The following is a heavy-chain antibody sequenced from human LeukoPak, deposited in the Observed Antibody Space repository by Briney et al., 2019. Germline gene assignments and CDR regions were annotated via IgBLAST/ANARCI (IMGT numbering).Heavy chain of an antibody. CDR2: INPNSGGT. J-gene: IGHJ6*02. Sequence: GSSVKVSCKASGYTFTGYYMHWVRQAPGQGLEWMGWINPNSGGTNYAQKFQGWVTMTRDTSISTAYMEQSRLRSDDTAVYYCAREPRLDYYDSSGLDYYYYGMDVWGQGTTVTVSS. V-gene: IGHV1-2*04. CDR1: GYTFTGYY. CDR3: AREPRLDYYDSSGLDYYYYGMDV. D-gene: IGHD3-22*01.